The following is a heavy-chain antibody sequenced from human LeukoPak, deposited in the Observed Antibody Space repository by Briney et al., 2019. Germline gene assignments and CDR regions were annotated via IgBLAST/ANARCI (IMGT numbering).Heavy chain of an antibody. D-gene: IGHD5-12*01. Sequence: PGGSLRLSCAASGFTFSSYWLSWVRQAPGKGLERVANIDLHGNEKYYVDSVKGRFTISRDNSKNTLYLQMNSLRAEDTAVYYCARGRNLVATSGYFDYWGQETLVTVSS. CDR3: ARGRNLVATSGYFDY. CDR2: IDLHGNEK. V-gene: IGHV3-7*01. J-gene: IGHJ4*02. CDR1: GFTFSSYW.